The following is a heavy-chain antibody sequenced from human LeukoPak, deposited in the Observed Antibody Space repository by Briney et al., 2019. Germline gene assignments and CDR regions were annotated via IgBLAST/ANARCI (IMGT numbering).Heavy chain of an antibody. V-gene: IGHV3-30*02. CDR3: ARYYDPPVGDAFDL. D-gene: IGHD3-16*01. CDR2: IRYDGSNK. J-gene: IGHJ3*01. CDR1: GFTFSSYG. Sequence: TGGSLRLSCAASGFTFSSYGMHWVRQAPGKGLEWVAFIRYDGSNKYYADSVKGRFTISRDNSKNTLYLQMNSLRAEDTAVYYCARYYDPPVGDAFDLWGQGTMVTVSS.